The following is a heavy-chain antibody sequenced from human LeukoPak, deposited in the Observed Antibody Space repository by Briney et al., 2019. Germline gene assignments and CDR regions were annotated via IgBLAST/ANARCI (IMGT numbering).Heavy chain of an antibody. Sequence: GGSLRLSCTAFGFAFSDYYMSWIRRAPGMGLEWISFISSGGDDILYADSVKGRFTISRDNAKNSLHLQMNSLRAEDTAVYYCARDIVAVGSTEYFHHWGQGTLVTVPS. V-gene: IGHV3-11*01. J-gene: IGHJ1*01. D-gene: IGHD5-12*01. CDR1: GFAFSDYY. CDR3: ARDIVAVGSTEYFHH. CDR2: ISSGGDDI.